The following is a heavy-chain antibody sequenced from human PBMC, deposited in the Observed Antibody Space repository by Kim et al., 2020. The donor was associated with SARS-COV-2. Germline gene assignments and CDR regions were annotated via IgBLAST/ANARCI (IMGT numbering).Heavy chain of an antibody. D-gene: IGHD1-1*01. CDR3: TSQITGTSFEY. Sequence: ASVKVSCKASGYAFTDYHLHWVRQAPGKGLEWMGWIHPKSGDTNYARKFQGRVTMTRDTSISTVYMELTSLRSDDTAVFYCTSQITGTSFEYWGQGNLVTVS. CDR1: GYAFTDYH. V-gene: IGHV1-2*02. CDR2: IHPKSGDT. J-gene: IGHJ4*02.